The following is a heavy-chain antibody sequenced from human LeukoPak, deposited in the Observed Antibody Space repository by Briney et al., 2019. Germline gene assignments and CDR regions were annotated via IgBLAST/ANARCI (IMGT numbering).Heavy chain of an antibody. D-gene: IGHD4-17*01. CDR1: GGSISSGGYY. Sequence: KTSETLSLTCTVSGGSISSGGYYWSWIRQHRGKGLEWIEYIYYSGSTYYNPSLKSRVTISVDTSKNQFSLKLSSVTAADTAVYYCARYTLYGDYEYFQHWGQGTLVTVSS. V-gene: IGHV4-31*03. CDR3: ARYTLYGDYEYFQH. J-gene: IGHJ1*01. CDR2: IYYSGST.